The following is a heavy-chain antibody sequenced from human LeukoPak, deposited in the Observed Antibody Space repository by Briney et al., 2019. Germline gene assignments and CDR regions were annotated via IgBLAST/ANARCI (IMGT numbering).Heavy chain of an antibody. J-gene: IGHJ4*02. D-gene: IGHD6-6*01. CDR2: IYYSGST. CDR1: GGSISSYY. Sequence: PSETLSLTCTVSGGSISSYYWSWIRQPPGKGLEWIGYIYYSGSTNYNPSLKSRVTISVDTSKNQFSLKLSSVTAADTAVYYCARVDPSSIAARPYDYWGQGTLVTVSS. CDR3: ARVDPSSIAARPYDY. V-gene: IGHV4-59*01.